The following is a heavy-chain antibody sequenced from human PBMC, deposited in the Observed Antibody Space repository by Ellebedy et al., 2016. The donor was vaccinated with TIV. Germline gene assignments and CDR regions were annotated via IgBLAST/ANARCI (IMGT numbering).Heavy chain of an antibody. CDR3: AKDLGPNWFDP. J-gene: IGHJ5*02. CDR2: IRSKANSYAT. V-gene: IGHV3-73*01. CDR1: GFTFSGSA. Sequence: GESLKISCAASGFTFSGSAMHWVRQASGKGLEWVGRIRSKANSYATAYAASVKGRFTISRDNSKNTLNLQMNSLRAEDTAVYYCAKDLGPNWFDPWGQGTLVTVSS.